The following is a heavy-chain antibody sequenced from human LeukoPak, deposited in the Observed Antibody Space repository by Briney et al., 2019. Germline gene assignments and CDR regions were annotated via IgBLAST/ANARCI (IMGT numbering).Heavy chain of an antibody. D-gene: IGHD4-17*01. CDR3: ARSHYGDYEGDFDP. Sequence: ASVKVSCKASGYTFSGYFIHWVRQAPGQGLEWMGWINPYSGGTNHAQKFQGRVTMTRDTSISTAYMELRELRSDDTAVYYCARSHYGDYEGDFDPWGQGTLVTVSS. CDR1: GYTFSGYF. V-gene: IGHV1-2*02. J-gene: IGHJ5*02. CDR2: INPYSGGT.